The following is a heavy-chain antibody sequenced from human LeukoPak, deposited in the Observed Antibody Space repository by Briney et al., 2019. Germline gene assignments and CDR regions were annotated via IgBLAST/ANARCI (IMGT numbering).Heavy chain of an antibody. CDR3: ARENPFRDYYDSSGYPSDDAFDI. Sequence: ASVKVSCKASGYTFTGYYMHWVRQAPGQGLEWMGWINPNSGGTNYAQKFQGRVTMTRDTSISTAYMELSRLRSDDTAVYYCARENPFRDYYDSSGYPSDDAFDIWGQGTMVTVSS. CDR1: GYTFTGYY. V-gene: IGHV1-2*02. J-gene: IGHJ3*02. CDR2: INPNSGGT. D-gene: IGHD3-22*01.